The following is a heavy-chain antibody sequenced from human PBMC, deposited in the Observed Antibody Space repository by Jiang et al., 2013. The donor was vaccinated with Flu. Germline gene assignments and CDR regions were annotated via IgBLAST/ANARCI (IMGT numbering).Heavy chain of an antibody. CDR2: IYDSSTT. J-gene: IGHJ3*01. CDR1: GGSISDYY. V-gene: IGHV4-59*01. Sequence: KPSETLSLICSVSGGSISDYYWSWIRQPPGKGLEWIGYIYDSSTTKYNPSLKSRVTISVDTSRNQFSLKLRSVTAADAGVYYCARGDTGLDAFDVWGQGTKVTVSS. CDR3: ARGDTGLDAFDV. D-gene: IGHD1-14*01.